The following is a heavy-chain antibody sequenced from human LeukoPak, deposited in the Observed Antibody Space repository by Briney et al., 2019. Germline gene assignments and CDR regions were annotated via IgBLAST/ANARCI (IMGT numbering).Heavy chain of an antibody. V-gene: IGHV1-18*04. CDR3: ARGRGTYDSSGYYLGYYMDV. J-gene: IGHJ6*03. Sequence: GASVKVSCKASGYTFTGYYMHWVRQAPGQGLEWMGWISAYNGNTNYAQKLQGRVTMTTDTSTSTAYMELRSLRSDDTAVYYCARGRGTYDSSGYYLGYYMDVWGKGTTVTVSS. D-gene: IGHD3-22*01. CDR2: ISAYNGNT. CDR1: GYTFTGYY.